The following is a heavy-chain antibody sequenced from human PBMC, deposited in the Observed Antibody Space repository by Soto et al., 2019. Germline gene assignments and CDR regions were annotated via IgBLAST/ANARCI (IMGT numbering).Heavy chain of an antibody. D-gene: IGHD6-19*01. J-gene: IGHJ6*03. CDR1: GFTFSSYA. CDR2: ISGSGGST. CDR3: AKGSGRSGWTGHSMEYYYYYYMDV. V-gene: IGHV3-23*01. Sequence: EVQLLESGGGLVQPGGSLRLSCAASGFTFSSYAMSWVRQAPGKGLEWVSAISGSGGSTYYADSVKGRFTISRDNSKNTLYLQMNSLRAEDTAVYYCAKGSGRSGWTGHSMEYYYYYYMDVWGKGTTVTVSS.